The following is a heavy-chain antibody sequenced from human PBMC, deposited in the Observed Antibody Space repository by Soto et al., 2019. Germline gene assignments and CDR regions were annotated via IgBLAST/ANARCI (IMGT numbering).Heavy chain of an antibody. J-gene: IGHJ4*02. CDR2: IYYSGST. Sequence: QLQLQESGPGLVKPSETLSLTCTVSGGSISSSSYYWGWIRQPPGKGLEWIGSIYYSGSTYYNPSLKSRVTISVDTSKNQFSLKLSSVTAADTAVYYCATLAKDYDSSGYGFDYWGQGTLVTVSS. CDR1: GGSISSSSYY. CDR3: ATLAKDYDSSGYGFDY. V-gene: IGHV4-39*01. D-gene: IGHD3-22*01.